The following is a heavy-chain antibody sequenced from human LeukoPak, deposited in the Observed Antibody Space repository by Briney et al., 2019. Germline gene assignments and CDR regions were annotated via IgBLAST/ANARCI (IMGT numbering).Heavy chain of an antibody. J-gene: IGHJ4*02. CDR2: IWYDGSNK. Sequence: GGSLRLSCAASGFTFSSYGMHWVRQAPGKGLEWVAVIWYDGSNKYYADSVKGRFTISRDNSKNTLYLQINSLRAEDTAVYYCAKVYSSGWYGLPFGDWGQGTLVTVSS. CDR3: AKVYSSGWYGLPFGD. CDR1: GFTFSSYG. V-gene: IGHV3-33*06. D-gene: IGHD6-19*01.